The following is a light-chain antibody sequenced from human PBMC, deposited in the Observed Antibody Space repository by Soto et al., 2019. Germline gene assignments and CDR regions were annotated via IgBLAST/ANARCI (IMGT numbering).Light chain of an antibody. CDR1: QSVKSSY. Sequence: EIVLTQSPGTLSLSPGERATLPCRASQSVKSSYLAWYQHKPGQAPRLLIYGTSSRATGVPDRFSGSGSGTDFTLTIGGLEPEDFAVYYCQQYALSPWTFGQGTKVEIK. J-gene: IGKJ1*01. CDR2: GTS. CDR3: QQYALSPWT. V-gene: IGKV3-20*01.